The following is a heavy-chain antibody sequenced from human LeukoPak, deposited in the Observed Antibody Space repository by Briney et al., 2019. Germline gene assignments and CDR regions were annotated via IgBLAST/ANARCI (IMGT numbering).Heavy chain of an antibody. CDR3: ARGTGDWFDP. J-gene: IGHJ5*02. CDR2: IYYSGST. V-gene: IGHV4-39*01. CDR1: GGSISSSSYY. D-gene: IGHD7-27*01. Sequence: SETLSLTCTVSGGSISSSSYYWGWIPQPPGKGLEWIGSIYYSGSTYYNPSLKSRVTISVDTSKNQFSLKLSSVTAADTAVYYCARGTGDWFDPWGQGTLVTVSS.